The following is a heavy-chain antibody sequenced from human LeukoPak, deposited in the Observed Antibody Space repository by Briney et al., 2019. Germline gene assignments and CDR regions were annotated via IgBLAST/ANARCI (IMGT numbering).Heavy chain of an antibody. CDR1: GFTFGDYA. V-gene: IGHV3-49*04. J-gene: IGHJ4*02. CDR3: TTGGVVTPGI. Sequence: PGGSLRLSCTASGFTFGDYAMGWVRQAPGKGLEWVGFIRSKAYGGTTEYAASVKGRFTISRDDSKSIAYLQMNSLKTEDTAVYYCTTGGVVTPGIWGQGTLVTVSS. CDR2: IRSKAYGGTT. D-gene: IGHD4-23*01.